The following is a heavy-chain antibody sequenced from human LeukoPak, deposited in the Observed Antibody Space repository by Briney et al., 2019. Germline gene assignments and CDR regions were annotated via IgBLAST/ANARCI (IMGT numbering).Heavy chain of an antibody. CDR3: ATLTTVVTPSYFDY. V-gene: IGHV4-59*08. CDR1: GGSISSYF. J-gene: IGHJ4*02. CDR2: IYYTGIT. Sequence: SETLSLTCTVSGGSISSYFWSWIRQPPGKGLEWIGYIYYTGITNYNPSLKSRVTLSVDTSKNQFSLKLSSVTAADTAVYYCATLTTVVTPSYFDYWGQGTLVTVSS. D-gene: IGHD4-23*01.